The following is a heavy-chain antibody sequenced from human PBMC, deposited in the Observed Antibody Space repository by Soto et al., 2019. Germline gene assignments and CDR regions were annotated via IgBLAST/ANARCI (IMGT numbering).Heavy chain of an antibody. J-gene: IGHJ4*02. Sequence: EVQLVESGGGLVKPGGSLRLSCAASGFTFSHAWMNWVRQAPGRGLEWVGRIKSKTDGGTTDYAAPVKGRITISRDDSKNTLYLQMNSLKTEDTAVYYCGSPPSVLNPSSFDYWGQGPLVTVSS. CDR3: GSPPSVLNPSSFDY. V-gene: IGHV3-15*07. CDR1: GFTFSHAW. D-gene: IGHD2-2*01. CDR2: IKSKTDGGTT.